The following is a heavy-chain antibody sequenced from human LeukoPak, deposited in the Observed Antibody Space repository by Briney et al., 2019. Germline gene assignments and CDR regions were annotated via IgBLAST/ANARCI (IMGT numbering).Heavy chain of an antibody. CDR1: GFTFSSYD. CDR3: ANAGGVAARALFDH. Sequence: PGGSLRLSCAASGFTFSSYDMSWVRQAPGKGLEWVSAISGSGGRTCYADSVKGRFTISRDNSKNTLYLQMNSLRAEDTAVYSCANAGGVAARALFDHWGQGTLVTVSS. CDR2: ISGSGGRT. J-gene: IGHJ4*02. D-gene: IGHD6-6*01. V-gene: IGHV3-23*01.